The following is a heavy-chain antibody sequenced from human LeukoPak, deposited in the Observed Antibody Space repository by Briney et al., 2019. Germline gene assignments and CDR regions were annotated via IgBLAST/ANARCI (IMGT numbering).Heavy chain of an antibody. Sequence: GGSLRLSCAASGFTFSSYAMSWVRQAPGKGLEWVSAISGSGSGTYYADSVKGRFTISRDNSKNTLYLQMSSLRVEDTAVYYRAKEHVRGYFYYSGMDVWGQGTTVTVSS. V-gene: IGHV3-23*01. CDR3: AKEHVRGYFYYSGMDV. J-gene: IGHJ6*02. CDR2: ISGSGSGT. CDR1: GFTFSSYA.